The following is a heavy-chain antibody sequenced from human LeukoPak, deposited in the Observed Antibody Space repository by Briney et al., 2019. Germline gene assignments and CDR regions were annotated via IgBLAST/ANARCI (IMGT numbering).Heavy chain of an antibody. V-gene: IGHV3-23*01. Sequence: PGGSLRLSCAASGFTFSSYAMSWVRQAPGKGLEWVSAISGSGGSTYYADSVKGRFTISRDNSKNTLYLQMNSLRGEDTAVYYCAKDGGRGTLYNWFDPWGQGTLVTVSS. J-gene: IGHJ5*02. CDR2: ISGSGGST. CDR3: AKDGGRGTLYNWFDP. D-gene: IGHD2-15*01. CDR1: GFTFSSYA.